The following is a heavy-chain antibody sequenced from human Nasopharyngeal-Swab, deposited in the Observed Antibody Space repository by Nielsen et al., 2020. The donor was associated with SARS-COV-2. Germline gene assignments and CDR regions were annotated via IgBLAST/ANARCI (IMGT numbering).Heavy chain of an antibody. J-gene: IGHJ5*02. CDR3: KGGDSGGFGS. CDR2: IRSIRDNYQT. Sequence: GGSLRLSCAVSGVTFSVSNIHWVRQASGQGLEWIDRIRSIRDNYQTAYAASVEGRFTISRDDSDHMAYLQMNSLKIEDTAVYYCKGGDSGGFGSWGQGTLVTVSS. CDR1: GVTFSVSN. V-gene: IGHV3-73*01. D-gene: IGHD2-21*02.